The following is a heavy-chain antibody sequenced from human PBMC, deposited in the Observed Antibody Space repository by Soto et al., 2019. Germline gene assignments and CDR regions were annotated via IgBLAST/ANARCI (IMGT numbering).Heavy chain of an antibody. J-gene: IGHJ4*02. V-gene: IGHV3-30*18. CDR2: ISYDGSNK. D-gene: IGHD6-6*01. CDR1: GFTFSSYG. CDR3: AKSRRPGGSSSYSPIF. Sequence: GGSLRLSCAASGFTFSSYGMHWVRQAPGKGLEWVAVISYDGSNKYYADSVKGRFTISRDNSKNTLYLQMNSLRAEDTAVYYCAKSRRPGGSSSYSPIFGGQGTLVTVSS.